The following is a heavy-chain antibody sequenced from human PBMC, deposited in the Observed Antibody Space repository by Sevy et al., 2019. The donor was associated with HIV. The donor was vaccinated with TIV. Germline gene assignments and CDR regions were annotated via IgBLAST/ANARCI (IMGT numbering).Heavy chain of an antibody. CDR3: ARGDYYGSLYYFDY. CDR1: GFTFSNYF. D-gene: IGHD3-10*01. J-gene: IGHJ4*02. V-gene: IGHV3-21*01. Sequence: KQRESLKISCAASGFTFSNYFMNWVRQAPGKGLEWVSSISSGSSYIFYADSLKGRFTISRDNAKNSLYLHMNSLRAEDTAVYYCARGDYYGSLYYFDYWGPGTLVTVSS. CDR2: ISSGSSYI.